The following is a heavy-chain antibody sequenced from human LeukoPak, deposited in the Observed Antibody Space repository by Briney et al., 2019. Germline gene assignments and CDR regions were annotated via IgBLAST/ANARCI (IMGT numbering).Heavy chain of an antibody. CDR1: GYSFTSYW. D-gene: IGHD3-22*01. Sequence: GESLKISCKGSGYSFTSYWIGWVRQMPGKGLEWMGIIYPGDSVTRYSPSFQGQVTISADKSISTAYLQWSSLKASDTAMYYCARAGYYDSSGYYPTDFDYWGQGTLVTVSS. V-gene: IGHV5-51*01. CDR2: IYPGDSVT. CDR3: ARAGYYDSSGYYPTDFDY. J-gene: IGHJ4*02.